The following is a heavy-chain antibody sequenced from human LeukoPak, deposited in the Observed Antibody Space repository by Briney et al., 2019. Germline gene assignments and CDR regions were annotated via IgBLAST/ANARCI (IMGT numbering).Heavy chain of an antibody. CDR2: ITASGGPT. CDR3: ARDPSTDAISEY. Sequence: PGGSLRLSCAGSGFTFKTNALTWVRQAPGKRPEWLSAITASGGPTYYADSVRGRFTISRDDSSSTLYLQMSGLRAEDTAVYYCARDPSTDAISEYWRQGTLVAVSS. J-gene: IGHJ4*02. CDR1: GFTFKTNA. V-gene: IGHV3-23*01. D-gene: IGHD1-1*01.